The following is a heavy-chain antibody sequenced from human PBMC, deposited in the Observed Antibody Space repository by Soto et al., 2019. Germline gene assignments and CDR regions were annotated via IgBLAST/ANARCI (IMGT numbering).Heavy chain of an antibody. Sequence: SETLSLTCTVSGGSISSYYWSWIRQPPGKGLEWIGYIYYSGSTNYNPSLKSRVTISVDTSKNQFSLKLSSVTAADTAVYYCAIVPHSSRVFWSGYAPVYFDYWGQGTLVTVSS. J-gene: IGHJ4*02. CDR2: IYYSGST. CDR3: AIVPHSSRVFWSGYAPVYFDY. V-gene: IGHV4-59*01. D-gene: IGHD3-3*01. CDR1: GGSISSYY.